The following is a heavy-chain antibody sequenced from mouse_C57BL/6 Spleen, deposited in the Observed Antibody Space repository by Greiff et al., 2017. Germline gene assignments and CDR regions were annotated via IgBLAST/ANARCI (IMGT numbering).Heavy chain of an antibody. CDR2: INYDGSST. Sequence: EVQRVESEGGLVQPGSSMKLSCTASGFTFSDYYMAWVRQVPEKGLEWVANINYDGSSTYYLDSLKSRFIISRDNAKNILYLQMSSLKSEDTATYYCARYDYDTYYFDYWGQGTTLTVSS. CDR1: GFTFSDYY. V-gene: IGHV5-16*01. D-gene: IGHD2-4*01. J-gene: IGHJ2*01. CDR3: ARYDYDTYYFDY.